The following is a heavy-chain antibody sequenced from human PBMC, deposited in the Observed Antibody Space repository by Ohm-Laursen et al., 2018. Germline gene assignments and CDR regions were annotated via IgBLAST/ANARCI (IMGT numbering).Heavy chain of an antibody. J-gene: IGHJ1*01. CDR2: IWYDGSNK. CDR3: ATSDYGPLTY. D-gene: IGHD4-17*01. V-gene: IGHV3-33*08. CDR1: GFIFRNFG. Sequence: SLRLSCAAPGFIFRNFGMHWVRQAPGKGLEWVAAIWYDGSNKYYADSVKGRFTISRDNSKSMLYLQMDSLRAEDTALYFCATSDYGPLTYWGQGTLVTVSS.